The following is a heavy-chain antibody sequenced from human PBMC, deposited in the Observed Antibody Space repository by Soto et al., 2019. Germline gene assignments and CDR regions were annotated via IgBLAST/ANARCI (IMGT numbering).Heavy chain of an antibody. Sequence: QVQLQESGPGLVKPSQTLSLTCTVSGGSISSGGYYWSWIRQHPGKGLEWIGYIYYSGSTYYNPSLKSRVTISVDTSKNQFSLKLGSVTAADTAVYYCARATVDVWGSLSGIDPWGQGTLVTVSS. V-gene: IGHV4-31*03. J-gene: IGHJ5*02. CDR1: GGSISSGGYY. D-gene: IGHD3-16*01. CDR3: ARATVDVWGSLSGIDP. CDR2: IYYSGST.